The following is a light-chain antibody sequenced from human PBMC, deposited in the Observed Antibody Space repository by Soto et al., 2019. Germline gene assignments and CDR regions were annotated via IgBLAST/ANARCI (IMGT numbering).Light chain of an antibody. Sequence: EIVMTQSPATLSVSPGERATLSCRASQTVSSNVAWYQQKPGQAPRLLIYGASTRATGIPASFSGSGSGTEFTLTISSLQSEDFAVYYCQQYNNWPPLTFGGGTKVEIK. J-gene: IGKJ4*01. V-gene: IGKV3-15*01. CDR1: QTVSSN. CDR2: GAS. CDR3: QQYNNWPPLT.